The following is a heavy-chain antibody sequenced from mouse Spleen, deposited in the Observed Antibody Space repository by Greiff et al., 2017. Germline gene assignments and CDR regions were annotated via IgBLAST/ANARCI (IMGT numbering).Heavy chain of an antibody. CDR1: GYAFSSYW. D-gene: IGHD2-1*01. Sequence: QVQLQQSGAELVKPGASVKISCKASGYAFSSYWMNWVKQRPGKGLEWIGQIYPGDGDTNYNGKFKGKATLTADKSSSTAYMQLSSLTSEDSAVYFCARGGNYLYYAMDYWGQGTSVTVSS. V-gene: IGHV1-80*01. CDR2: IYPGDGDT. CDR3: ARGGNYLYYAMDY. J-gene: IGHJ4*01.